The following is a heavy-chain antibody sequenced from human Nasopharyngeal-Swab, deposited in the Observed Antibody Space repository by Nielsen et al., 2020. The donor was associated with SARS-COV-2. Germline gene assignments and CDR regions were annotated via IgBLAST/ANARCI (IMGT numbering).Heavy chain of an antibody. CDR2: LKSGGGT. V-gene: IGHV3-53*01. D-gene: IGHD1-26*01. CDR3: AGVRQSGAYFPFDS. J-gene: IGHJ4*02. CDR1: GFTVSSNF. Sequence: GGSLRLSCVASGFTVSSNFVSWVRQAPGKGLEWVSLLKSGGGTFYADSVRGRFTISRDNSRNTVYLQMNSLRAEDTAVYYCAGVRQSGAYFPFDSWGLGTLVTVSS.